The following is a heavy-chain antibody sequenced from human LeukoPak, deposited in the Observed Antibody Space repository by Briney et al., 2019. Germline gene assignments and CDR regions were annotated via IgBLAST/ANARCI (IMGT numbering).Heavy chain of an antibody. CDR2: IYYSGST. V-gene: IGHV4-59*01. J-gene: IGHJ4*02. CDR3: ARLSTEPFDY. CDR1: GGSFSGYY. Sequence: SETLSLTCAVYGGSFSGYYWIWIRQPPGKGLEWIGYIYYSGSTNYNPSLKSRVTISVDTSKNQFSLKLSSVTAADTAVYYCARLSTEPFDYWGQGTLVTVSS. D-gene: IGHD5/OR15-5a*01.